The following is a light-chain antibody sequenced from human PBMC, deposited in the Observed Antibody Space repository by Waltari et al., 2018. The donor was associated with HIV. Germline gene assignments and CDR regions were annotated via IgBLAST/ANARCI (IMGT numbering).Light chain of an antibody. CDR3: ASWDASLSGHYV. Sequence: QSVLTQPPSASGTPGQRVTISRSGSSSNIGSNYVYWYQQVPGTAPKLLLYRNNQRPSGVPDRFCGSKSGTSASLAISGLRAEDEADYYCASWDASLSGHYVFGPGTRVTVL. CDR2: RNN. CDR1: SSNIGSNY. J-gene: IGLJ1*01. V-gene: IGLV1-47*01.